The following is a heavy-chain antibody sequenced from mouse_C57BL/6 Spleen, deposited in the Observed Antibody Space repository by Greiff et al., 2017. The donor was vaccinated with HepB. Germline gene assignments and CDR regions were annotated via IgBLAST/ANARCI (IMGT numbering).Heavy chain of an antibody. D-gene: IGHD1-1*01. CDR3: AIYYYGSSYWYFDV. Sequence: VQRVESGAELVKPGASVKMSCKASGYTFTTYPIEWMKQNHGKSLEWIGNFHPYNDDTKYNEKFKGKATLTVEKSSSTVYLELSRLTSDDSAVYYCAIYYYGSSYWYFDVWGTGTTVTVSS. V-gene: IGHV1-47*01. CDR2: FHPYNDDT. J-gene: IGHJ1*03. CDR1: GYTFTTYP.